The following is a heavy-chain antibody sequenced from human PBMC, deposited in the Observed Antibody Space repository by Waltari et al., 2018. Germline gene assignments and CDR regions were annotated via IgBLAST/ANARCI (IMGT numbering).Heavy chain of an antibody. CDR2: ISGSGGST. Sequence: EVQLLESGGGLVQPGGSLRLSCAASGFTFSSYAMIWVRQAQGKGLEWVSAISGSGGSTYYADSVKGRFTISRDNSKNTLYLQMNSLRAEDTAVYYCAKGQGPIYYYYYMDVWGKGTTVTISS. CDR3: AKGQGPIYYYYYMDV. J-gene: IGHJ6*03. V-gene: IGHV3-23*01. CDR1: GFTFSSYA.